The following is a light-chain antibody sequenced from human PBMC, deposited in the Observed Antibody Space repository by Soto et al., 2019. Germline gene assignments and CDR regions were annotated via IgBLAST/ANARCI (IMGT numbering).Light chain of an antibody. Sequence: IVLTQSPGILSLSPGERATVSCRASQSVTSNYLAWYQQKPGQAPRLLIYGASTRATGISDRFTGSGSGTDFPLTINRLEPEEFAVYYFQHYGSSPRTFSHGRKLEI. CDR1: QSVTSNY. CDR3: QHYGSSPRT. CDR2: GAS. V-gene: IGKV3-20*01. J-gene: IGKJ2*02.